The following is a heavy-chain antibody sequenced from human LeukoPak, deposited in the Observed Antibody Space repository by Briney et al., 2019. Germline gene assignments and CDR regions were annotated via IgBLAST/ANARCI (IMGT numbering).Heavy chain of an antibody. CDR2: INQGGGDK. CDR3: TRDRSRAEDD. Sequence: GGSLRLSCAASGFTFSGHWMSWVRQAPRKGLEWVANINQGGGDKYYVDSVKGRFTISRDNANNLLYLQMNSLRGEDTAVYYCTRDRSRAEDDWGQGTLVTVSS. D-gene: IGHD1-14*01. J-gene: IGHJ4*02. CDR1: GFTFSGHW. V-gene: IGHV3-7*01.